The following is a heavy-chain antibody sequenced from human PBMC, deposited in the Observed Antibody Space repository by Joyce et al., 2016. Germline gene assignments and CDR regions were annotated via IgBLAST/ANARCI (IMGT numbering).Heavy chain of an antibody. CDR1: ELTFSSYA. D-gene: IGHD2/OR15-2a*01. J-gene: IGHJ6*02. CDR3: AKLLYAQYYYGMDV. CDR2: ISGSGGST. V-gene: IGHV3-23*01. Sequence: EVQVLESGGGLVQPVGSLSLSCAASELTFSSYAMTWVRQAPGKGLEWVSTISGSGGSTHYADSGKGRFTISRDKSKNTLELQMNSLRAEDTAIYYCAKLLYAQYYYGMDVWGQGSTVTVSS.